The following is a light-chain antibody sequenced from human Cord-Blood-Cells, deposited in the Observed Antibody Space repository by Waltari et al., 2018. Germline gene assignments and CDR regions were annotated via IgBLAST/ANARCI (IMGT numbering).Light chain of an antibody. V-gene: IGLV3-27*01. Sequence: SYELTQPSSVSVSPGQTARITCSGDVLAKKYARWFQQKPGQAPVRVIYKDSERPSGIPQRFSGSSSGTTVTLTISGAQVEDEADYYCYSAADNNLVFGGGTKLTVL. CDR1: VLAKKY. CDR3: YSAADNNLV. J-gene: IGLJ3*02. CDR2: KDS.